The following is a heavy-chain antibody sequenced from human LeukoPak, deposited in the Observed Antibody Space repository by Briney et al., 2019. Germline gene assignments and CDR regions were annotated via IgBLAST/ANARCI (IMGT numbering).Heavy chain of an antibody. CDR3: ARDYKYAFDN. CDR1: GFRFSDYS. Sequence: GGSLRLSCAASGFRFSDYSMNWVRQAPGKGLEWISYIGISSGNTNYADSVKGRFTISGDKAKNSLYLQMNSLRVEDTAVYYCARDYKYAFDNWGRGTLVTVSS. CDR2: IGISSGNT. D-gene: IGHD5-24*01. V-gene: IGHV3-48*01. J-gene: IGHJ4*02.